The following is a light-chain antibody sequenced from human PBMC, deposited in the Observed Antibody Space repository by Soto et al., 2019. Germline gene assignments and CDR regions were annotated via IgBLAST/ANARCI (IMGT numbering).Light chain of an antibody. Sequence: EIVMTQTPATLSASPGEIAILSCRASQSISNNLAWYQQKPGQAPRLLIFGVSTRVNGIPARFSGSGSGTADTITIISLQSEDSAVYYYHQYNKWSPSTFGQGTRVEVK. J-gene: IGKJ1*01. V-gene: IGKV3-15*01. CDR2: GVS. CDR1: QSISNN. CDR3: HQYNKWSPST.